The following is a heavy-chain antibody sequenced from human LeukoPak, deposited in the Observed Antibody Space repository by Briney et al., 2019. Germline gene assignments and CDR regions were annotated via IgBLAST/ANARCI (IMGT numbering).Heavy chain of an antibody. V-gene: IGHV3-30-3*01. CDR1: GFTFSRCA. CDR3: ARTRYDSSGYYHSAPFDY. CDR2: ILYAGSNK. Sequence: GGTLRLSCAASGFTFSRCALHWVRQAPGKGLEWVAVILYAGSNKYYADSVKGRFTISRDNSKNTLYLQMNSLRAEDTAVYYCARTRYDSSGYYHSAPFDYWGQGTLVTVPS. J-gene: IGHJ4*02. D-gene: IGHD3-22*01.